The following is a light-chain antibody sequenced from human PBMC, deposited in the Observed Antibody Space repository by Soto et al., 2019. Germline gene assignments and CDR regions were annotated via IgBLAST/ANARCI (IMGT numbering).Light chain of an antibody. J-gene: IGLJ3*02. Sequence: QAVVTQEPSISVSRGGTVTLTCGLSSGSVSTSYFPSWYQQTPGQAPRTLIYNTNTRSSGVPDRFSGSILGGKAALTITGAQADDESHYFCLLFMSSATWVFGGGTKLTVL. V-gene: IGLV8-61*01. CDR1: SGSVSTSYF. CDR2: NTN. CDR3: LLFMSSATWV.